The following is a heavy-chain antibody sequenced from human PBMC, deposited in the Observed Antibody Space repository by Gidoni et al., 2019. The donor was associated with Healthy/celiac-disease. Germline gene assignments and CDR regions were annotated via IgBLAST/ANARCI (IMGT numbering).Heavy chain of an antibody. V-gene: IGHV4-34*01. CDR2: INHSVST. CDR3: ARGFRAPRNYLDY. D-gene: IGHD2-21*01. CDR1: GGSFSCYY. Sequence: QVQLQQWGAGLLKPSETLSLTCAVYGGSFSCYYWSWIRQPPVKGLEWIGEINHSVSTNYHPSLKSRVTISVDTSKNQFSLKLSSVTAADTAVYYCARGFRAPRNYLDYWGQGTLVTVSS. J-gene: IGHJ4*02.